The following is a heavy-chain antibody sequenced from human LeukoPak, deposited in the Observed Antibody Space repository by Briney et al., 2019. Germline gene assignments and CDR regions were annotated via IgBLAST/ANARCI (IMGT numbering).Heavy chain of an antibody. CDR3: AKWIDSSSANCFDY. J-gene: IGHJ4*02. CDR1: GFTFSNYN. Sequence: GGSLRLSCAASGFTFSNYNMNWVRQPPGKGLQWVSYISSSSNIIYYADSVKGRFTISRDNAKNSLYLQMNSLRAEDTAVYYCAKWIDSSSANCFDYWGQGTEVTVSS. CDR2: ISSSSNII. D-gene: IGHD6-13*01. V-gene: IGHV3-48*01.